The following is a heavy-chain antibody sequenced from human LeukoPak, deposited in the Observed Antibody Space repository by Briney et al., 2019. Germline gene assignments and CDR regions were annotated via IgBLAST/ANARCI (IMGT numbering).Heavy chain of an antibody. V-gene: IGHV5-51*01. D-gene: IGHD3-9*01. CDR3: AREGDALSGYWDDGFAI. Sequence: GESLQISCQGSGYRFTNYWIAWVRQMPGKGPEWMGVFYPGDSDTRYNPSFQGHVTISADKSISTAYLQWSSLKASDTAMYYCAREGDALSGYWDDGFAIWGQGTMVTVSS. J-gene: IGHJ3*02. CDR1: GYRFTNYW. CDR2: FYPGDSDT.